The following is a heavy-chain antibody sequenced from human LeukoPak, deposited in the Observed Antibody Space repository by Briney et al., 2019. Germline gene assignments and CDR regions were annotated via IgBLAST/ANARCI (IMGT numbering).Heavy chain of an antibody. J-gene: IGHJ6*02. CDR1: GFTFSSYV. CDR3: ARHPGGVVGGSYYYGMDV. CDR2: ISGSGGGT. V-gene: IGHV3-23*01. Sequence: GGSLRLSCAASGFTFSSYVVSWVRQAPGKGLEWVSAISGSGGGTDYADSVKGRFTISRDNSKNTLYLQMNSLRAEDTAVYYCARHPGGVVGGSYYYGMDVWGQGTMVTVSS. D-gene: IGHD2-15*01.